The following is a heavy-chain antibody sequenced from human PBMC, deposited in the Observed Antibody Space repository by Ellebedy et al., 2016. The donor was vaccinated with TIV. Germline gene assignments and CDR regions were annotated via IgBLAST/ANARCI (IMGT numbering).Heavy chain of an antibody. CDR2: IIPIFGTA. J-gene: IGHJ4*02. V-gene: IGHV1-69*13. D-gene: IGHD3-16*01. CDR1: GGTFSSYA. Sequence: AASVKVSCKASGGTFSSYAISWVRQAPGQGLEWMGGIIPIFGTANYAQKFQGRVTITADESTSTAYMELSSLRSEDTAVYYCARGDRGGGDGTHDYWGQGTLVTVSS. CDR3: ARGDRGGGDGTHDY.